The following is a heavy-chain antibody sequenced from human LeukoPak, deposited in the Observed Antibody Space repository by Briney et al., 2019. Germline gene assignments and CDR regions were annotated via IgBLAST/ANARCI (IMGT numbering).Heavy chain of an antibody. CDR2: ISYDGSNK. J-gene: IGHJ4*02. CDR3: ARGYSGQGRYFDY. Sequence: GGSLRLSCAASGFTFSSYAMHWVRQAPGKWLEWVAVISYDGSNKYYADSVKGRFTISRDNSKNTLYLQMNSLRAEDTAVYYCARGYSGQGRYFDYWGQGTLVTVSS. V-gene: IGHV3-30-3*01. D-gene: IGHD1-26*01. CDR1: GFTFSSYA.